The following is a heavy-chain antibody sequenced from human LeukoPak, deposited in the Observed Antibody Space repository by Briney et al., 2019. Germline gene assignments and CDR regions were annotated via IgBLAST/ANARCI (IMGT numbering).Heavy chain of an antibody. Sequence: GGSLRLSCAASGLTFSSYAMSWVRQPPGKGLEWVSAISGSGGSTYYADSVKGGFTISRDNSRNTLYLQMNSLRAEDWAVYYSAKNPLLQLTEFAIDYWGQGTPVTVSS. J-gene: IGHJ4*02. CDR3: AKNPLLQLTEFAIDY. CDR1: GLTFSSYA. CDR2: ISGSGGST. D-gene: IGHD2-15*01. V-gene: IGHV3-23*01.